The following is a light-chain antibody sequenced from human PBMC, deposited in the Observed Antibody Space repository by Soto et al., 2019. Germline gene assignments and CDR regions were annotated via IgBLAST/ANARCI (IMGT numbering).Light chain of an antibody. V-gene: IGLV2-14*01. CDR2: DVS. CDR1: SSDVGGYNY. J-gene: IGLJ1*01. CDR3: SSYTSSSTLS. Sequence: QSVLTQPASVSGSPGQSITISCTGTSSDVGGYNYVSWYQQHPGKAPKLMIYDVSNRPSGVSNRFSGSKSGNTASLTISGLQAEGEADYYCSSYTSSSTLSFGTGTKLTVL.